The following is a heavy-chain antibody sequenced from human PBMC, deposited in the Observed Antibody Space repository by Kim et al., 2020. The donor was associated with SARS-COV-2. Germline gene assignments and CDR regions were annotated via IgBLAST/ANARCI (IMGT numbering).Heavy chain of an antibody. J-gene: IGHJ4*02. D-gene: IGHD3-10*01. CDR3: ARWFGDILRHDY. V-gene: IGHV1-2*02. CDR2: INPNSGGT. Sequence: ASVKVSCKASGYTFTGYYMYWVRQAPGQGLEWMGWINPNSGGTNYAQKFQGRVTMTRDTSISTAYMELSRLRSDDTAVYYCARWFGDILRHDYWGQGTLVTVSS. CDR1: GYTFTGYY.